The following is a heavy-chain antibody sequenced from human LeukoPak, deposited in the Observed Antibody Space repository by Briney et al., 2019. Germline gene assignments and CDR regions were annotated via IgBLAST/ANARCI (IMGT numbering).Heavy chain of an antibody. CDR2: IPYDGTNK. CDR3: ARRAGAYSHPYDY. D-gene: IGHD4/OR15-4a*01. J-gene: IGHJ4*02. CDR1: GFTFSGYG. V-gene: IGHV3-30*19. Sequence: GGSLRLSCAASGFTFSGYGIHWVRQAPGKGLEWVAFIPYDGTNKYYANSVRGRFTVSRDNSKNTLYLQMNSLRAEDTAVYYCARRAGAYSHPYDYWGQGTLVTVSS.